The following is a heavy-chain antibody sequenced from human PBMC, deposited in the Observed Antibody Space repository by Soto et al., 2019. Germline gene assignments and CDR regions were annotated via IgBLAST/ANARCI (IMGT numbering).Heavy chain of an antibody. V-gene: IGHV4-39*01. CDR3: ARQKQWLIYYYYGMDV. CDR1: GASISSSSDY. CDR2: IFYSGST. Sequence: SETLSLTCTVSGASISSSSDYWGWIRQPPGKGLEWIGSIFYSGSTYYNPSLKSRVTISVDTSKNQFSLKLSSVTAADTAVYYCARQKQWLIYYYYGMDVWGQGTTVTVSS. J-gene: IGHJ6*02. D-gene: IGHD6-19*01.